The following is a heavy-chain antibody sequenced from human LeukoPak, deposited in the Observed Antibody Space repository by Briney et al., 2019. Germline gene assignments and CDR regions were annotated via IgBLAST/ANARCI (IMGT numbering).Heavy chain of an antibody. CDR1: GGTFSSYA. CDR2: IIPIFGTA. J-gene: IGHJ4*02. Sequence: GSSVKVSCKASGGTFSSYAISWVRQAPGQGLEWMGRIIPIFGTANYAQKFQGRVTITTDESTSTAYMELNSLRSEDTAVYYCARDGIAAAGTFDYWGQGTLVTVSS. V-gene: IGHV1-69*05. CDR3: ARDGIAAAGTFDY. D-gene: IGHD6-13*01.